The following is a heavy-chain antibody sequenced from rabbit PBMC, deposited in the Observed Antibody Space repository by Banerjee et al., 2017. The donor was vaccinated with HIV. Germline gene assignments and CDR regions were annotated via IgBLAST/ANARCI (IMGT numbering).Heavy chain of an antibody. CDR2: INGGVGGT. J-gene: IGHJ4*01. V-gene: IGHV1S40*01. CDR3: ARETSGGWGVVLYYFNL. Sequence: QSLEESGGDLVKPGASLTLTCTASGLSFSGYYMCWVRQAPGKGLEWIACINGGVGGTWYASWAKGRFTISKTSSTTVTLHMTSLTAADSATYFCARETSGGWGVVLYYFNLWGPGTLVTVS. CDR1: GLSFSGYY. D-gene: IGHD4-1*01.